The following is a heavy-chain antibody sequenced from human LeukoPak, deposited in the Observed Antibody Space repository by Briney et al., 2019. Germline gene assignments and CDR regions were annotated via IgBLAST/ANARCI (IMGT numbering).Heavy chain of an antibody. J-gene: IGHJ4*02. CDR2: FYHNGSA. CDR3: ASRERTGSQVNC. Sequence: SETLSLTCAVSGVSISSGLWWSWVRQPPGKGLEWIGEFYHNGSANYNPSLTSRVTISLDKSNNQFSLWLSSVTAADTAVYHCASRERTGSQVNCWGQGTLVTVSS. CDR1: GVSISSGLW. D-gene: IGHD1-1*01. V-gene: IGHV4-4*02.